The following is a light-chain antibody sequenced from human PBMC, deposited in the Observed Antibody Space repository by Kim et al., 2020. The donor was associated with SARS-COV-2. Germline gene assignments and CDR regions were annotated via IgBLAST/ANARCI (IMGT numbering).Light chain of an antibody. J-gene: IGLJ2*01. CDR2: YND. Sequence: QRVTISCSGSSSNIGTYAVNWYQQVPGKAPKFLIYYNDLVPSGVSDRFSGSKSGTSASLVISGLQSEDEADYFCAAWDDRLKGVVFGGGTQLTVL. CDR1: SSNIGTYA. CDR3: AAWDDRLKGVV. V-gene: IGLV1-36*01.